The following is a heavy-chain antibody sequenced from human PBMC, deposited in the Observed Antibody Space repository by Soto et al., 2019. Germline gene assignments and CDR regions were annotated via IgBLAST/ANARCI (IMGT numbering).Heavy chain of an antibody. Sequence: PGRSLRLSCAASGFRFSDYYMAWIRQAPGKGLEWVSYISTSTITMGYADSVEGRFTISRGNAKNSLFLQMNSLRAEDTALYYCARVSKCSSGWYVLFYLDGWGQGTQVTVSS. CDR1: GFRFSDYY. CDR3: ARVSKCSSGWYVLFYLDG. CDR2: ISTSTITM. D-gene: IGHD6-19*01. J-gene: IGHJ4*02. V-gene: IGHV3-11*01.